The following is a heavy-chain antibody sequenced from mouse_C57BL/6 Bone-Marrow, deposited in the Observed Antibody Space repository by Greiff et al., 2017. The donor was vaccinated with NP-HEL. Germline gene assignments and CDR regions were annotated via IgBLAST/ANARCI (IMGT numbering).Heavy chain of an antibody. CDR3: ARGEAQASSLDY. CDR2: ISSGSSTI. D-gene: IGHD3-2*02. CDR1: GFTFSDYG. V-gene: IGHV5-17*01. Sequence: EVKLVESGGGLVKPGGSLKLSCAASGFTFSDYGMHWVRQAPEKGLEWVAYISSGSSTIYYADTVKGRFTISRDNAKNTLFLQMTSLRSEDTAMYYCARGEAQASSLDYWGQGTTLTVSS. J-gene: IGHJ2*01.